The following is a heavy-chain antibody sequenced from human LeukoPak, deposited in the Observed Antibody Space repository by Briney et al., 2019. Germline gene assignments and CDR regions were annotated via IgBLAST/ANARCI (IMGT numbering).Heavy chain of an antibody. CDR1: GLTLRIYA. D-gene: IGHD3-16*01. Sequence: GGSLRLSCAASGLTLRIYAMSWVRQAPGKGLEWVSAISGSGGSTYYADSVKGRFTISRDNSKNTLYLQMNSLIAEDAAVYNCAKPGHVDYDYVWGPYYYYYYYMDVWGKGTTVTVSS. CDR3: AKPGHVDYDYVWGPYYYYYYYMDV. V-gene: IGHV3-23*01. CDR2: ISGSGGST. J-gene: IGHJ6*03.